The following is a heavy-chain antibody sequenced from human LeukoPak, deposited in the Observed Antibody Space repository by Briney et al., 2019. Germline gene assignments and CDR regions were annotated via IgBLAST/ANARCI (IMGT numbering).Heavy chain of an antibody. J-gene: IGHJ1*01. D-gene: IGHD3-10*02. CDR2: LLYSGNT. Sequence: SETLSLTCTVSGDSIRSSDDYWGWIRQPPGKGLEWIGSLLYSGNTFYNPSLKSRVTISVDTSKNQLSLTLNSVTAADTAVYYCGRHAPYVPFQHWGQGTLVTVSS. V-gene: IGHV4-39*01. CDR1: GDSIRSSDDY. CDR3: GRHAPYVPFQH.